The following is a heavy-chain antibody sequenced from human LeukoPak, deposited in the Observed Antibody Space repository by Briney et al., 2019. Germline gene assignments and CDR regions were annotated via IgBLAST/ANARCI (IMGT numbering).Heavy chain of an antibody. CDR1: GGSISSSSYY. CDR2: IYYSGST. J-gene: IGHJ4*02. D-gene: IGHD6-19*01. CDR3: ASHARYSSGWVQYFDY. Sequence: SETLSLTCTVSGGSISSSSYYWGWIRQPPGEELEWIGTIYYSGSTYYNPSLKSRVIISVNTSKNQFSLKVSSVTAADTAVYYCASHARYSSGWVQYFDYWGQGTLVTVSS. V-gene: IGHV4-39*01.